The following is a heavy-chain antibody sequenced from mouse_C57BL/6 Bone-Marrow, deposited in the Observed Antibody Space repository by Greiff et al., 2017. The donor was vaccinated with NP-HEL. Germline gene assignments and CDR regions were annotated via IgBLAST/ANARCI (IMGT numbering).Heavy chain of an antibody. J-gene: IGHJ3*01. CDR1: GFNIKDYY. Sequence: VQLQQSGAELVKPGASVKLSCTASGFNIKDYYMPWVKQRTEQGLEWIGRIDPEDGETKYAPQFQGKATITADTSSNTAYLQLSSLSSEDTAVYYCARGAYDSFAYWGQGTPVTVSA. D-gene: IGHD2-4*01. CDR2: IDPEDGET. V-gene: IGHV14-2*01. CDR3: ARGAYDSFAY.